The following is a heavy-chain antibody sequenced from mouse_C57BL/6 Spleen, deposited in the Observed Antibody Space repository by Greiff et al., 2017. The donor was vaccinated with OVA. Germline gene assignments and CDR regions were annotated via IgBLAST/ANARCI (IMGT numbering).Heavy chain of an antibody. CDR2: IYPRSGNT. J-gene: IGHJ4*01. V-gene: IGHV1-81*01. Sequence: VQLQQSGAELARPGASVKLSCKASGYTFTSYGISWVKQRTGQGLEWIGAIYPRSGNTYYNEKFKGKATLTADKSSSTAYMELRSLTSEDSAVYFCARFGNEDYAMDYWGQGTSVTVSS. CDR3: ARFGNEDYAMDY. CDR1: GYTFTSYG.